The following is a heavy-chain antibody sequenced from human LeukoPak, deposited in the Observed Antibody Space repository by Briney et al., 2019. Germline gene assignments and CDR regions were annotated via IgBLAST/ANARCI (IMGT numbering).Heavy chain of an antibody. CDR3: AKDKFGGSYYFDY. V-gene: IGHV3-23*01. J-gene: IGHJ4*02. CDR1: GFTFSSYA. CDR2: ISGSGGST. D-gene: IGHD1-26*01. Sequence: GGSLRLSCAASGFTFSSYAMSWVRQAPGKGLEWVSAISGSGGSTYSADSVKGRFTISRDNAKNSLYLQMNSLRAEDTALYYCAKDKFGGSYYFDYWGQGTLVTVSS.